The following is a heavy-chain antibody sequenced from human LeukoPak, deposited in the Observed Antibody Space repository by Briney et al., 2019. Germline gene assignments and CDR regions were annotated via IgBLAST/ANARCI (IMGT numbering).Heavy chain of an antibody. V-gene: IGHV1-46*01. CDR3: AKERSSRFGGAIADALDI. CDR2: INPSGGST. J-gene: IGHJ3*02. D-gene: IGHD3-16*01. Sequence: GASVKVSCKTSGYTFTNYYLHWVRQAPGQGLEWMGIINPSGGSTSYAQKFQGRVTMTTNTRTSTVYMELSSLTSEDTAVYYCAKERSSRFGGAIADALDIWGQGTVVAVSS. CDR1: GYTFTNYY.